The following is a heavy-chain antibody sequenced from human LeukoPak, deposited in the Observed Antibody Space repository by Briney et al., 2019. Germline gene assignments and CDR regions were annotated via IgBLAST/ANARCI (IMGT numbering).Heavy chain of an antibody. D-gene: IGHD3-10*01. V-gene: IGHV4-38-2*02. CDR1: GYSISSGYY. Sequence: PSETLSLTCTVSGYSISSGYYWGWIRQPPGKGLEWIGSIYYSGSTYYNPSLKSRVTISVDTSKNQFSPKLSSVTAADTAVYYCARGRSSMVRGYYYYYMDVWGKGTTVTISS. CDR3: ARGRSSMVRGYYYYYMDV. J-gene: IGHJ6*03. CDR2: IYYSGST.